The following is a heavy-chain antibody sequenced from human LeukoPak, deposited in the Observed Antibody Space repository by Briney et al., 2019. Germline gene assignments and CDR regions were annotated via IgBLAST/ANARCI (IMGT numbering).Heavy chain of an antibody. J-gene: IGHJ4*02. Sequence: HPGGSVRLSCGASGFTFRSYAMRWLRQAPGKGLAGVSAIRCSGGITYYADSVKGRLTISRDNSKNTLDLQMNSLRAEDTAVYYCAKVKEQWPYYFDYWGQGTLVTVSS. V-gene: IGHV3-23*01. CDR1: GFTFRSYA. D-gene: IGHD6-19*01. CDR2: IRCSGGIT. CDR3: AKVKEQWPYYFDY.